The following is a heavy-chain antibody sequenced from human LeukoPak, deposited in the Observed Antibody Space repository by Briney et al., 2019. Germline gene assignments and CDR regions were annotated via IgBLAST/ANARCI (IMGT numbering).Heavy chain of an antibody. CDR2: IIPIFGTA. V-gene: IGHV1-69*01. CDR1: GGTFSSYA. Sequence: SVKVSCKASGGTFSSYAISWVRQAPGQGLEWMGGIIPIFGTANYAQKFQGRVTITADESTSTAYMELSSLRSEDTAVYYCAREVSPHDAFDIWGQGTMVTVSS. CDR3: AREVSPHDAFDI. J-gene: IGHJ3*02.